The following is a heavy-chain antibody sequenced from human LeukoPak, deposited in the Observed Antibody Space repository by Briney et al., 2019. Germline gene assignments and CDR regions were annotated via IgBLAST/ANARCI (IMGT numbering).Heavy chain of an antibody. CDR2: IYYSGST. V-gene: IGHV4-39*01. D-gene: IGHD5-18*01. CDR3: ARRGYSYDYYYYMDV. CDR1: GGSISSYY. Sequence: SETLSLTCTVSGGSISSYYWGWIRQPPGKGLEWIGSIYYSGSTYYNPSLKSRATISVDTSKNQFSLKLSSVTAADTAVYYCARRGYSYDYYYYMDVWGKGTTVTVSS. J-gene: IGHJ6*03.